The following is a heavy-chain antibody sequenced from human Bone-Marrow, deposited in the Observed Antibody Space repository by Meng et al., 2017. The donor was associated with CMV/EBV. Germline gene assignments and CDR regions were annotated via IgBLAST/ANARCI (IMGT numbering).Heavy chain of an antibody. J-gene: IGHJ6*02. CDR3: ARDNFSSSWRLHYGMDV. D-gene: IGHD6-13*01. V-gene: IGHV1-46*01. Sequence: ASVKVSCKASGYTFTSYYMHWVRQAPGQGLEWMGIINPSGGSTSYAQKFQGRVTMTRDTSTSTVYMELSSLRSEDTAVYYCARDNFSSSWRLHYGMDVWGQGTTVTVSS. CDR2: INPSGGST. CDR1: GYTFTSYY.